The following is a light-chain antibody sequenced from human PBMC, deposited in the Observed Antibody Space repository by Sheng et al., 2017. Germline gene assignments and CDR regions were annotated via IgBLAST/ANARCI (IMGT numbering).Light chain of an antibody. CDR3: QQRSNWPLT. J-gene: IGKJ4*01. CDR1: QRISNY. CDR2: DAS. V-gene: IGKV3-11*01. Sequence: EIVLTQSPVTLSLSPGERAILSCRASQRISNYLAWYQQKPGQAPRLLIYDASNRATGVPARFSGSGSGTDFTLTINSLEPEDFAVYYCQQRSNWPLTFGGGTEGGDQT.